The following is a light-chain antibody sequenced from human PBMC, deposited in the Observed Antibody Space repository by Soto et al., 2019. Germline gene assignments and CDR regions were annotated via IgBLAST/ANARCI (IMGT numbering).Light chain of an antibody. CDR1: SSDVCGYNS. J-gene: IGLJ1*01. V-gene: IGLV2-14*01. CDR3: SSYASSSTLVYV. CDR2: DVS. Sequence: QSVLTQPASVSGSPGQSITISCTGTSSDVCGYNSVSWYQQNPGKAPKLMIFDVSNRPSGVSSRFSGSRSGNTASLTISGLQAEDEADYYCSSYASSSTLVYVFGTGTKVTVL.